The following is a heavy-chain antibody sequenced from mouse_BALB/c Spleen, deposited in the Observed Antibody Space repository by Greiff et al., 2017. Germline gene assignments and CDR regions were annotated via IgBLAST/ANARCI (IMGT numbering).Heavy chain of an antibody. V-gene: IGHV14-3*02. CDR2: IDPANGNT. J-gene: IGHJ3*01. Sequence: EVQLQQSGAELVKPGASVKLSCTASGFNITDTYMHWVKQRPEQGLEWIGRIDPANGNTKYDPKFQGKATITADTSSNTAYLQLSSLTSEDTDVYYCARVGYGNYVWFAYWGQGTLVTVSA. CDR3: ARVGYGNYVWFAY. CDR1: GFNITDTY. D-gene: IGHD2-10*02.